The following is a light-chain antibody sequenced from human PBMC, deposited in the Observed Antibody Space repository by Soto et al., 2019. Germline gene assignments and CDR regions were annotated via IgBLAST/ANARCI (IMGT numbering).Light chain of an antibody. CDR3: AAWDDSLDGPT. V-gene: IGLV1-44*01. Sequence: QSVLSQPPSTSGTPGQRVTISCSGGTSNIGTYTVSWYQQFPETAPRLLIYGSDRRPSGVPDRFSGSKSGTSASLSIGGLHSEDEANYYCAAWDDSLDGPTFGGGTQLTVL. CDR2: GSD. J-gene: IGLJ2*01. CDR1: TSNIGTYT.